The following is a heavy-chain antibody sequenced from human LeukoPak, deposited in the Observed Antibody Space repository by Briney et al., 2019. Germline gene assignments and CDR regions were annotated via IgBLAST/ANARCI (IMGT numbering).Heavy chain of an antibody. D-gene: IGHD3-22*01. Sequence: PSETLSLTCTVSGSSISSGYYWGWIRQPPGKGLEWIGTVYHSGSTYYNPSLKSRVTISVDTSKNQFSLKLSSVTAADTAVYYCARNQYYYDSSGDYWGQGTLVTVSS. CDR3: ARNQYYYDSSGDY. CDR2: VYHSGST. V-gene: IGHV4-38-2*02. CDR1: GSSISSGYY. J-gene: IGHJ4*02.